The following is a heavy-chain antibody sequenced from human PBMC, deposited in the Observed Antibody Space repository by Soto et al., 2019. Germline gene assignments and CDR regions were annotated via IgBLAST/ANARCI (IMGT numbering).Heavy chain of an antibody. D-gene: IGHD3-22*01. V-gene: IGHV3-48*02. Sequence: GGSLRLSCAASGFSFSSYSMNWVRQAPGKGLEWVSYISSGSTTTYHADSVKGRFTISRDNAKNSLYLQMNSLRDEDTAVYYCARGVGGYYDSGGPKGSDYWGQGTLVTVSS. CDR2: ISSGSTTT. CDR1: GFSFSSYS. J-gene: IGHJ4*02. CDR3: ARGVGGYYDSGGPKGSDY.